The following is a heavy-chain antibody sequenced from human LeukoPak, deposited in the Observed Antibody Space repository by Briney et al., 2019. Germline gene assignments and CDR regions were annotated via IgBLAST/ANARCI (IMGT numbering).Heavy chain of an antibody. CDR3: ARCGTPKNYYYYGMDV. D-gene: IGHD1-26*01. Sequence: SETLSLTCTVSGGSVSTYYWSWIRQPPGRGLEWIGYLSHSGSTDSNPSLQSRVTTLVDTSKNQFSLKLTSVTAADTAVYYCARCGTPKNYYYYGMDVWGQGTTVTVS. J-gene: IGHJ6*02. CDR1: GGSVSTYY. V-gene: IGHV4-59*02. CDR2: LSHSGST.